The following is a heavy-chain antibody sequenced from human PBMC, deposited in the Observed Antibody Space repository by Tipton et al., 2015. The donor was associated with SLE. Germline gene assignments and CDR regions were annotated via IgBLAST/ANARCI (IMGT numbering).Heavy chain of an antibody. CDR3: ARDSSGWYDPSVRAFDT. CDR1: GGSINSYY. Sequence: TLSLTCTVSGGSINSYYWSWIRQPPGKGLEWIGYIYYSGSTNYNPSLKSRVTISVDTSKNQFSLKLSSVTAADTAVYYCARDSSGWYDPSVRAFDTWGQGTMVTVSS. J-gene: IGHJ3*02. D-gene: IGHD6-19*01. V-gene: IGHV4-59*01. CDR2: IYYSGST.